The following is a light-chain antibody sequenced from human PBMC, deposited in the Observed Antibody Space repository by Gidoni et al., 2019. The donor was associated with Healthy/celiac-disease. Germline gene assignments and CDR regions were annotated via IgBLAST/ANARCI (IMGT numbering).Light chain of an antibody. J-gene: IGKJ3*01. Sequence: EIVLTQSPGTLSLSPGERATLSCRASQSVSSIYLAWYQQKPGQAPRLLIYGASSRATGIPDRFSGSGSGTDFTLTISRLEPEDFAMYYCQQYGSSPIFTFXPXTKVDIK. V-gene: IGKV3-20*01. CDR2: GAS. CDR1: QSVSSIY. CDR3: QQYGSSPIFT.